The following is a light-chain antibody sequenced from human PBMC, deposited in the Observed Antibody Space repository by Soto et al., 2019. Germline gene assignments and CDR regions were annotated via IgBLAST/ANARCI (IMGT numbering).Light chain of an antibody. CDR1: SSDVGGYNY. V-gene: IGLV2-14*01. CDR3: HSYTSSSTLGGV. CDR2: DVS. J-gene: IGLJ1*01. Sequence: QSVLTQPASVSGSPGQSITISCTGTSSDVGGYNYVSWYQQHPGKAPKLMIYDVSNRPSGVSNRVSDSKSGNPASLTISGLQAGDEAGYYCHSYTSSSTLGGVFGTGTKLTVL.